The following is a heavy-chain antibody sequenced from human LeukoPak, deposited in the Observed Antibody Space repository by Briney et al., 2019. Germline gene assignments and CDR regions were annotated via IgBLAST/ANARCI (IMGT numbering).Heavy chain of an antibody. J-gene: IGHJ4*02. CDR3: ATEKGDSPDY. CDR1: GFTFSNYA. Sequence: GGSLRLSCAASGFTFSNYAMAWVRQAPGKGLEWVSGLSGSGANTYYADSVKGRFAISRDNPKNTLYLQMNSLRAEDTAVYYCATEKGDSPDYWGQGTLVTVSS. D-gene: IGHD3-16*01. CDR2: LSGSGANT. V-gene: IGHV3-23*01.